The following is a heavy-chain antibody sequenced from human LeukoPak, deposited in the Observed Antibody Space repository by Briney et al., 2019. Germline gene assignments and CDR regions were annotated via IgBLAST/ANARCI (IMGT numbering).Heavy chain of an antibody. CDR3: AREQWLVSYYYGMDV. D-gene: IGHD6-19*01. V-gene: IGHV3-30-3*01. CDR1: GFTFSSYA. Sequence: GGSLRLSCAASGFTFSSYAMHWVRQAPGKGLEWVAVISYDGSNKYYADSVKGRFTISRDNSKNTLYLQMSSLRPEDTAVYYRAREQWLVSYYYGMDVWGQGTTVTVSS. CDR2: ISYDGSNK. J-gene: IGHJ6*02.